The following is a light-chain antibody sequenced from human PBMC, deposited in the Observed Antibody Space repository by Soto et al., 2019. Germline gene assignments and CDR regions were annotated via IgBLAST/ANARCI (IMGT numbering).Light chain of an antibody. V-gene: IGLV2-14*01. CDR3: SSYTSSSTLV. J-gene: IGLJ1*01. CDR2: DVT. CDR1: NSDVGGYNF. Sequence: QSVLTQPAFVSGSPGQSITISCTGTNSDVGGYNFVSWYQQHPGKVPKLMIYDVTNRPSGVSNRFSGFKSGNTASLTISGLQAEDEADYYCSSYTSSSTLVFGTGTKLTVL.